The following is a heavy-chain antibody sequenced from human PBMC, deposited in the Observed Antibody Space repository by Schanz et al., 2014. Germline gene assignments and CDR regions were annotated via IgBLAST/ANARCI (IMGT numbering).Heavy chain of an antibody. J-gene: IGHJ6*02. Sequence: EVQLVESGGGLVQPGGSLRLSCAASGFTFSSYWMSWVRQAPGKGLERVANIKQDGSEKYYVDSVKGRFTISRDNAKNSLYLQMNSLRAEDTAVYYCARDSIAAAYYYYGMDVWGQGTTVTVSS. CDR2: IKQDGSEK. D-gene: IGHD6-13*01. CDR3: ARDSIAAAYYYYGMDV. V-gene: IGHV3-7*01. CDR1: GFTFSSYW.